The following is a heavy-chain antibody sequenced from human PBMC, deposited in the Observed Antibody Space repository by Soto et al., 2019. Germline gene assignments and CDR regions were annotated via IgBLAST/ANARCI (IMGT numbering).Heavy chain of an antibody. CDR3: AKDSGGYYYYGIDV. J-gene: IGHJ6*02. D-gene: IGHD1-26*01. Sequence: QVQLVESGGGVVQPGRSLRLSCAASGFTFSSYGMHWVRQAPGKGLEWVAVISYDGSNKYYADSVKGRFTISRDNSNNTLYLQMNSLRAEDTAVYYCAKDSGGYYYYGIDVWGQGTTVTVSS. CDR2: ISYDGSNK. V-gene: IGHV3-30*18. CDR1: GFTFSSYG.